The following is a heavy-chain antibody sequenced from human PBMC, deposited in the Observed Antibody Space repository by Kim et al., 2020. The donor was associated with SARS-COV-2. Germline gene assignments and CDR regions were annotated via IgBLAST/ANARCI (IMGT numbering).Heavy chain of an antibody. V-gene: IGHV3-21*01. CDR2: ISSSSSYI. CDR1: GFTFSSYS. J-gene: IGHJ3*02. CDR3: ARGLRVRYFDWADAFDI. D-gene: IGHD3-9*01. Sequence: GGSLRLSCAASGFTFSSYSMNWVRQAPGKGLEWVSSISSSSSYIYYADSVKGRFTISRDNAKNSLYLQMNSLRAEDTAVYYCARGLRVRYFDWADAFDIWGQGTMVTVSS.